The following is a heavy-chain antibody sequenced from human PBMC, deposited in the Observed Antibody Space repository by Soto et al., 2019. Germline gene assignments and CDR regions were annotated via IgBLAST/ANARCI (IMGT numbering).Heavy chain of an antibody. J-gene: IGHJ6*02. D-gene: IGHD2-8*01. V-gene: IGHV3-43*01. Sequence: GGSLRLSCAASGFTFDDYTMHWVRQAPGKGLEWVSLISWDGGSTYYADSVKGRFTISRDNSKNSLYLQMNSLRTEDTALYYCAKELLANGVWGDPYYGMDVWGQGTTVTVSS. CDR3: AKELLANGVWGDPYYGMDV. CDR1: GFTFDDYT. CDR2: ISWDGGST.